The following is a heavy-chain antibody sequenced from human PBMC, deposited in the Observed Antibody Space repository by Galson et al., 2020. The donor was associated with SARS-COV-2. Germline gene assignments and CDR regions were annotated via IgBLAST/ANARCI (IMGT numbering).Heavy chain of an antibody. CDR1: GFTFNDHY. D-gene: IGHD2-21*02. CDR3: ARLEVHAGDGWYFDH. J-gene: IGHJ2*01. Sequence: GASLRLSCAASGFTFNDHYMSWIRQAPGKGLEWVSYIGRSGSTIYYADSVKCRFTISRDNARNSLYLQMNSQRTEDTAVYYCARLEVHAGDGWYFDHWGRGTLVTVSS. CDR2: IGRSGSTI. V-gene: IGHV3-11*01.